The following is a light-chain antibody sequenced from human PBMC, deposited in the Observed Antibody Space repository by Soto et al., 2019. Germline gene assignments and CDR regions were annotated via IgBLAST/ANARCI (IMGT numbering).Light chain of an antibody. CDR1: SSDVGGYNY. J-gene: IGLJ2*01. Sequence: QSALTQPPSASGSPGQSVTISCTGTSSDVGGYNYVSWYQQHPGKAPKLMIYEATKRPSGVPDRFSGSKSGNTASLTVSGLQAEDEADYYCSSYAGSNNLFGGGTQLTVL. V-gene: IGLV2-8*01. CDR2: EAT. CDR3: SSYAGSNNL.